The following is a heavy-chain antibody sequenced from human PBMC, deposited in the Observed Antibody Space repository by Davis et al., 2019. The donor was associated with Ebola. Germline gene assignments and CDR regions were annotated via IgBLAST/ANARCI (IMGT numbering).Heavy chain of an antibody. J-gene: IGHJ6*03. Sequence: GESLKLSCAASGFTFSDAWMNWVRQAPGKGLEWVGRIESRSDGGTTDYAAPVKGRFTISRDDSKNTLYLQMNSLKADDTAVYYCSKAGYLQWLIDYYYCFMDVWGKGTTVTVSS. CDR1: GFTFSDAW. V-gene: IGHV3-15*04. D-gene: IGHD3-3*01. CDR2: IESRSDGGTT. CDR3: SKAGYLQWLIDYYYCFMDV.